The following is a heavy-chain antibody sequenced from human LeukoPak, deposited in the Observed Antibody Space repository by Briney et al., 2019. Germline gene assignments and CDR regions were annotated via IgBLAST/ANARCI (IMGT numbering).Heavy chain of an antibody. Sequence: GGSLRLSCAASGFTFSSYAMSWVRQAPGKGLEWVPAISGSGGSTYYADSVKGRFTISRDNSKNTLYLQMNSLRAEDTAVYYCAKVAVAGTYYYYGMDVWGQGTTVTVSS. V-gene: IGHV3-23*01. CDR3: AKVAVAGTYYYYGMDV. CDR2: ISGSGGST. CDR1: GFTFSSYA. J-gene: IGHJ6*02. D-gene: IGHD6-19*01.